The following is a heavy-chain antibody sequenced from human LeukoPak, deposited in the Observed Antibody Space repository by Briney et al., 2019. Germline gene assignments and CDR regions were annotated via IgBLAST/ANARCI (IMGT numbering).Heavy chain of an antibody. CDR1: GFTFSSYA. Sequence: GGSLRLSCAASGFTFSSYAMPWVRQAPAKRLEWVAVISYDGSNKYYADSMKGRFTISRDNSKNTLYLQMNSLRAEDTAVYYCARDPLTDFWSGYYDYWGQGTLVTVSS. CDR3: ARDPLTDFWSGYYDY. CDR2: ISYDGSNK. D-gene: IGHD3-3*01. V-gene: IGHV3-30*04. J-gene: IGHJ4*02.